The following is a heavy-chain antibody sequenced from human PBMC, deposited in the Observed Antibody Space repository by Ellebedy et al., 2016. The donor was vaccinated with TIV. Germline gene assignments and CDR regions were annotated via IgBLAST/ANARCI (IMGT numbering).Heavy chain of an antibody. Sequence: GSLRLSCTVSGGSISSSSYYWGWIRQPPGKGLEWIGSIYYSGSTYSNPSLKSRVTISVDTPKNQFSLKLSSVTAADTAVYYCARVMEAGGYFDYWGQGTLVTVSS. CDR1: GGSISSSSYY. J-gene: IGHJ4*02. V-gene: IGHV4-39*01. CDR2: IYYSGST. D-gene: IGHD2-21*01. CDR3: ARVMEAGGYFDY.